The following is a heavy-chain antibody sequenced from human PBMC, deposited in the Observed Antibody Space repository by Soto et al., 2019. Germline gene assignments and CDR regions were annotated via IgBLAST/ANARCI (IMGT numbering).Heavy chain of an antibody. V-gene: IGHV1-46*03. CDR3: ARPISTYYDILTGYPEGYYYGLDV. CDR1: GYTFTSYY. Sequence: QVQLVQSGAEVKKPGASVKVSCKASGYTFTSYYMHWVRQAPGQGLEWMGIINPSGGSTSYAQKLQGTGTMASDTCPSSGYMELGSVRAEDTTVYYCARPISTYYDILTGYPEGYYYGLDVWGQGTTVTVSS. CDR2: INPSGGST. J-gene: IGHJ6*02. D-gene: IGHD3-9*01.